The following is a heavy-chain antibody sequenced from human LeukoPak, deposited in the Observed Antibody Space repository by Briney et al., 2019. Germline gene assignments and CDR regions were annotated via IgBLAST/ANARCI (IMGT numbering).Heavy chain of an antibody. CDR3: AREERKDGYNYLGHDDY. V-gene: IGHV3-21*01. CDR2: ISSSSSYI. CDR1: GFTFSSYS. Sequence: GGSLRLSCAASGFTFSSYSMNWVRQAPGKGLEWVSSISSSSSYIYYVDSVKGRFTISRDNAKNSLYLQMNSLRAEDTAVYYCAREERKDGYNYLGHDDYWGQGTLVTVSS. D-gene: IGHD5-24*01. J-gene: IGHJ4*02.